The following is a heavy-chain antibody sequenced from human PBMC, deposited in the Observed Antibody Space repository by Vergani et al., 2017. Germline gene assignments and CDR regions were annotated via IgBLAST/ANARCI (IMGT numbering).Heavy chain of an antibody. D-gene: IGHD3-10*01. Sequence: QVQLQESGPGLVKPSETLSITCTVSGGSISSYYWSWIRQPPGKGLEWIGYIYYSGSTNYNPSLKSRVTISVDTSKNQFSLKLSSVTAADTAVYYCARPLGTGAFDIWGQGTMVTVSS. V-gene: IGHV4-59*01. J-gene: IGHJ3*02. CDR1: GGSISSYY. CDR3: ARPLGTGAFDI. CDR2: IYYSGST.